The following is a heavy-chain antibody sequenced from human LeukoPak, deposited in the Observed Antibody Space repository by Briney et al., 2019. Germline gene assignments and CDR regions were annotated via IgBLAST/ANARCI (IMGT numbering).Heavy chain of an antibody. D-gene: IGHD4-23*01. V-gene: IGHV1-69*04. Sequence: SVKVSCKASGATFSSYAISWVRQAPGQGLEWMGRIIPIFGIANYAQKFQGRVTITADKSTSTAYMELSSLRSEDTAVYYCARDDYGGNSYPFDYWGQGTLVTVSS. J-gene: IGHJ4*02. CDR1: GATFSSYA. CDR3: ARDDYGGNSYPFDY. CDR2: IIPIFGIA.